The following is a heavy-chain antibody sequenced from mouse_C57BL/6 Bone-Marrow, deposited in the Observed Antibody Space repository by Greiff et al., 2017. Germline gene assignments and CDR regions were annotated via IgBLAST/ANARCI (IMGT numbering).Heavy chain of an antibody. V-gene: IGHV1-69*01. CDR1: GYTFTSYW. D-gene: IGHD3-2*02. Sequence: QVHVKQPGAELVMPGASVKLSCKASGYTFTSYWMHWVQQRPGQGLEWIGEIDPSDSYTTYNQKLKGKFTLTVDKASSTAYMQLSSLTSEDYAVYYCARDSSGLAWFAYWGQGTLVTVSA. CDR3: ARDSSGLAWFAY. J-gene: IGHJ3*01. CDR2: IDPSDSYT.